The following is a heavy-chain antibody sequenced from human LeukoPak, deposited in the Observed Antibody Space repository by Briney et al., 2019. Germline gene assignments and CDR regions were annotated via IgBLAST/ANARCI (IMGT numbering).Heavy chain of an antibody. J-gene: IGHJ5*02. CDR1: GFTFSSYA. D-gene: IGHD6-13*01. CDR3: AKTDSSSWYVSNWFDP. Sequence: GGSLRLSCAASGFTFSSYAMSWVRQAPGKGLEWVSAISGSGGSTHYADSVKGRFTISRDNSKNTLYLQMNSLRAEDTAVYYCAKTDSSSWYVSNWFDPWGQGTLVIVSS. V-gene: IGHV3-23*01. CDR2: ISGSGGST.